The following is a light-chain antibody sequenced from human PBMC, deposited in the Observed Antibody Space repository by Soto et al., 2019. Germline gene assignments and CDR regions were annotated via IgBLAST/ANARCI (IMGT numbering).Light chain of an antibody. J-gene: IGKJ1*01. Sequence: ATQMTQSPSSLSASVGDTVTITCRASQGIRNELAWYQQAPGKAPKPLIYAASSVQSGVPSRFSGSGSDTDFILTISSLQPEDFATYYCLQDFDYPRTFGQGTKVDIK. CDR3: LQDFDYPRT. CDR2: AAS. CDR1: QGIRNE. V-gene: IGKV1-6*01.